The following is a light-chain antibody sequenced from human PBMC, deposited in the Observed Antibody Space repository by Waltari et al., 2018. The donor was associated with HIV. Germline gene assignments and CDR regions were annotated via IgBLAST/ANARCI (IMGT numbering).Light chain of an antibody. CDR1: SSNIGSNP. Sequence: QSVLTQPPSASATPGQRFTLSCSGSSSNIGSNPVNWYQQFSGTAPQLLISSNDQRPSGVPDRFSGSKSGTSASLAITGLQSEDEADYYCAAWDDNLDAYVFGTGTKVTVL. J-gene: IGLJ1*01. CDR2: SND. V-gene: IGLV1-44*01. CDR3: AAWDDNLDAYV.